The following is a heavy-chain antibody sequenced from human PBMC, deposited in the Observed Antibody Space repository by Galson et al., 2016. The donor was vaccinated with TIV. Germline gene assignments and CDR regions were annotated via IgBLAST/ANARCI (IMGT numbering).Heavy chain of an antibody. CDR2: IYSGGNT. CDR3: AKSSYGSGTYHHIDD. Sequence: LRLSCAASGFSVSSNYMTWVRQAPGKGLECVSVIYSGGNTYYADSVKGRFTISRDNAQNSLYLQMNSLRAEDTALYFCAKSSYGSGTYHHIDDWGQGTLVTVSS. J-gene: IGHJ4*02. CDR1: GFSVSSNY. V-gene: IGHV3-53*05. D-gene: IGHD3-10*01.